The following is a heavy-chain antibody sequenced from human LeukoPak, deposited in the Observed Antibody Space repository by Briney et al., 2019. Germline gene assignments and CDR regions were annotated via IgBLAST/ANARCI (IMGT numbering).Heavy chain of an antibody. Sequence: RPGGSLRLSCAASGFTFSSYAMHWVRQAPGKGLEWVAVISYDGSNKYYADSVKGRFTISRDNSKNTLYLQMNSLRAEDTAVYYCARLNWGSYYYYGMDVWGQGTTVTVSS. CDR2: ISYDGSNK. CDR1: GFTFSSYA. J-gene: IGHJ6*02. D-gene: IGHD7-27*01. V-gene: IGHV3-30-3*01. CDR3: ARLNWGSYYYYGMDV.